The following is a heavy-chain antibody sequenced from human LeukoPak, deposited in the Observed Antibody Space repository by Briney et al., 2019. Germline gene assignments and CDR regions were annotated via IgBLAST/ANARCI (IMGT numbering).Heavy chain of an antibody. CDR1: GGSISSYY. D-gene: IGHD3-22*01. CDR2: IYYSGST. J-gene: IGHJ4*02. Sequence: SETLSPTCTVSGGSISSYYWSWIRQPPGKGLEWIGYIYYSGSTNYDPSLKSRVTISVDTSKNQFSLKLSSVTAADTAVYYCARGGVRYYYDSSGYHFDYWGQGTLVTVSS. CDR3: ARGGVRYYYDSSGYHFDY. V-gene: IGHV4-59*01.